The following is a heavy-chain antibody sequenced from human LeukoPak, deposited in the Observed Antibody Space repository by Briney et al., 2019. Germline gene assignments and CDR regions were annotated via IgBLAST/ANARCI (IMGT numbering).Heavy chain of an antibody. Sequence: GGSLRLSCAASGFTFSSYGMSWVRQAPGKGLEWVSGISDSGGTTYYVDSVKGRFTISRDNSKNTLYLQMNSLTAEDTAVYYCAKDPREGWLQSPYWGPGTLVTVSS. V-gene: IGHV3-23*01. CDR2: ISDSGGTT. J-gene: IGHJ4*02. CDR1: GFTFSSYG. CDR3: AKDPREGWLQSPY. D-gene: IGHD5-24*01.